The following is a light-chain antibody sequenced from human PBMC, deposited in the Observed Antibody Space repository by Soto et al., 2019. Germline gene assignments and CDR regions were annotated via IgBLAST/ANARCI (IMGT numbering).Light chain of an antibody. J-gene: IGLJ1*01. V-gene: IGLV2-14*01. CDR2: EVS. CDR1: TSDVGGYNY. CDR3: QSYDTSLGGSYV. Sequence: QSVLTQPASVSGSPGQSITISCTGTTSDVGGYNYVSWYQQHPGKAPKLLIYEVSNRPSGVPDRFSGSKSGTSASLAITGLQAEDEADYYCQSYDTSLGGSYVFGTGTKVTVL.